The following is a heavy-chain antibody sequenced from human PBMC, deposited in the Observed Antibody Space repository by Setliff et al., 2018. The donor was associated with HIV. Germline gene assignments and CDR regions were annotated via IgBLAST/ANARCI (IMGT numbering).Heavy chain of an antibody. CDR3: ARSVMTTTNYFDY. J-gene: IGHJ4*02. Sequence: SETLSLTCTASGYSISSDYWWGWIRQPPGKGLEWIGSIYHSGNTYYNPSLKSRVIISVDMSKNQFSLKLTSVTAADTAVFYCARSVMTTTNYFDYWGPGTLVTVSS. CDR1: GYSISSDYW. V-gene: IGHV4-38-2*02. CDR2: IYHSGNT. D-gene: IGHD4-4*01.